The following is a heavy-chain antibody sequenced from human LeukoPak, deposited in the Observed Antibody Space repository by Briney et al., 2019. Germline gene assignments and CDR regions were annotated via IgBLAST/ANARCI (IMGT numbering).Heavy chain of an antibody. CDR2: INHSGST. J-gene: IGHJ4*02. Sequence: KPSETLSLTCALYGGSFSGYYWSWIRQPPGKGLEWIGEINHSGSTNYNPSLKSRVTISVDTSKNQFSLKLSSVTAADTAVYYCARARFFGNPTPDYWGQGTLVTVSS. V-gene: IGHV4-34*01. CDR1: GGSFSGYY. CDR3: ARARFFGNPTPDY. D-gene: IGHD4-23*01.